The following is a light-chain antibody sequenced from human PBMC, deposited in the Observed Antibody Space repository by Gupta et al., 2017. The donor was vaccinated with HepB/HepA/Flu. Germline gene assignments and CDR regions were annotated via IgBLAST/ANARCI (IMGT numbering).Light chain of an antibody. CDR1: NIGSKN. Sequence: SCELTQSLSVSVAPGQPARITCGGNNIGSKNVHWYQQKPGQAPVLVIYGDNNRPSGIPERFSASNSGNTATLTISRAQAVDEADDYCQVCDSSTVVFGGGTKLTVL. CDR3: QVCDSSTVV. J-gene: IGLJ2*01. V-gene: IGLV3-9*01. CDR2: GDN.